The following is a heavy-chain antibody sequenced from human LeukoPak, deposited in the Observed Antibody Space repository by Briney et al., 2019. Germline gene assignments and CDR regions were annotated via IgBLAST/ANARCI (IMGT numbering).Heavy chain of an antibody. J-gene: IGHJ4*02. D-gene: IGHD6-19*01. CDR1: GFSVSNSY. CDR2: IYGDGGT. V-gene: IGHV3-53*04. Sequence: GGSLRLSCTASGFSVSNSYMTWVRQAPGKGLEWVSLIYGDGGTFYSDSVKGRFTIARHNFENTLYLQMNSLRPEDTAVYHCARVGVGTVAGNYFDDWGQGTLVTVSS. CDR3: ARVGVGTVAGNYFDD.